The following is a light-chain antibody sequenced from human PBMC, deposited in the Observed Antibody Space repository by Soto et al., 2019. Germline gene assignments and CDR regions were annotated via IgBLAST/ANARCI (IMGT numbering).Light chain of an antibody. CDR2: WAS. V-gene: IGKV4-1*01. J-gene: IGKJ3*01. CDR3: QQYYSTPQT. Sequence: DIVMTQSPDSLAVSLGERATINCKSSQSVLYSSNNKNYLAWYQQKPGQPPKLLIYWASTRESGVPDRFSGSGSGTDFTLTISSLQAEDVAVYYCQQYYSTPQTFGPGTKVDSK. CDR1: QSVLYSSNNKNY.